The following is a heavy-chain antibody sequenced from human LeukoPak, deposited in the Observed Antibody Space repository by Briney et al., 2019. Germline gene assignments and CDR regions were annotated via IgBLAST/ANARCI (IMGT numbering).Heavy chain of an antibody. CDR2: IYSGGST. CDR3: ARGPARAAFDY. CDR1: GFTVSSNY. J-gene: IGHJ4*02. Sequence: GGSLRLSCAASGFTVSSNYMSWVRQAPGKWLAWVSVIYSGGSTYYADSVKGRFTISRDNSKNTLYLQMNSLRAEDTAVYYCARGPARAAFDYWGQGTLVTVSS. D-gene: IGHD6-25*01. V-gene: IGHV3-53*01.